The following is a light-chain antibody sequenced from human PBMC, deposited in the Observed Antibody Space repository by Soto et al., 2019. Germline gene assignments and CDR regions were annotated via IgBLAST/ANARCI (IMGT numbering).Light chain of an antibody. J-gene: IGKJ4*01. CDR3: QQYNNWALVI. V-gene: IGKV3-15*01. CDR1: QSVSSD. CDR2: GAS. Sequence: IQITQSPATLSVSPGERANLSCRASQSVSSDLAWYQQKPGQAPRLLIYGASTRATGIPARFSGSGSGTEFTLTISSLQSEDFAVYYCQQYNNWALVIFGGGTKVDIK.